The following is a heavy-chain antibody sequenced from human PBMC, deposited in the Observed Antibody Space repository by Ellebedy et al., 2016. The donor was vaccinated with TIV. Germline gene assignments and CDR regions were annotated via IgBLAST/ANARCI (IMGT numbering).Heavy chain of an antibody. CDR1: GYTFTNSW. V-gene: IGHV5-51*01. CDR2: IYPGDFNI. Sequence: KVSCKGPGYTFTNSWIGWVRQMPGQGLEWMGNIYPGDFNIRYSPSFQGQVTISADKSVSTAYLQWNSLKASDTAIYYCTRYRSIAAGEYDSWGQGTLVTVSS. CDR3: TRYRSIAAGEYDS. D-gene: IGHD6-13*01. J-gene: IGHJ4*02.